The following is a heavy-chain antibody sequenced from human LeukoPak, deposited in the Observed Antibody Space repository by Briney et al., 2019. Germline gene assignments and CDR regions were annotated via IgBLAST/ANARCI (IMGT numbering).Heavy chain of an antibody. CDR2: ISYDGSNK. V-gene: IGHV3-30-3*01. CDR1: GFTFSSYA. Sequence: GGSLRLSCAASGFTFSSYAMHWVRQAPGKGLEWVAVISYDGSNKYYADSVKGRFTISRDNSKNTLYLQMNSLRAEDTAVYYRARHTGAIAAAGFDYWGQRTLVTVSS. CDR3: ARHTGAIAAAGFDY. J-gene: IGHJ4*02. D-gene: IGHD6-13*01.